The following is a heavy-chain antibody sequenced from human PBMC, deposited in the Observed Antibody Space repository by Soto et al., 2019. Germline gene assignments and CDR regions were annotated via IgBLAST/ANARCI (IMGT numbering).Heavy chain of an antibody. D-gene: IGHD3-16*01. V-gene: IGHV1-24*01. J-gene: IGHJ4*02. CDR1: GYTLIELS. Sequence: SVKVSCKVSGYTLIELSMHWVRQAPGKGLEWMGGFDPEDVERIYAQKFQGRVTMTEDTSTDTAYMELSSLRPADTAVYYCATALWDNHLFDYWRQGTLVTVSS. CDR3: ATALWDNHLFDY. CDR2: FDPEDVER.